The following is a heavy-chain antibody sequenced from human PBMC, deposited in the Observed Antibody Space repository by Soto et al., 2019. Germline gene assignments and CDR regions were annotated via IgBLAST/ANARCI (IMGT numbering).Heavy chain of an antibody. CDR1: GFTFSSYD. V-gene: IGHV3-13*01. J-gene: IGHJ6*02. CDR2: IGTAGDT. D-gene: IGHD2-15*01. Sequence: GGSLRLSCAASGFTFSSYDMHWVRQATGKGLEWVSAIGTAGDTYYPGSVKGRFTISRENAKYSLYLQMNSLRAGDTAVYDCARAAYCSGGSCYSDYYYGMDVWGQGTTVTVSS. CDR3: ARAAYCSGGSCYSDYYYGMDV.